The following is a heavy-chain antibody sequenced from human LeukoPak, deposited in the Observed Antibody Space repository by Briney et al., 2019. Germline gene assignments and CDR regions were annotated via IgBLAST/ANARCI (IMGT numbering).Heavy chain of an antibody. V-gene: IGHV4-34*01. CDR2: INHSGST. Sequence: SETLSLTCAVYGGSFSGYYWSWIRQPPGKGLEWIGEINHSGSTNYNPSLKSRVTISVDTSKNQFSLKLSSVTAADTAVYYCARAYCSGGSCPSVGWYYYDSSGYYDAFDIWGQGTMVTVSS. J-gene: IGHJ3*02. CDR1: GGSFSGYY. D-gene: IGHD3-22*01. CDR3: ARAYCSGGSCPSVGWYYYDSSGYYDAFDI.